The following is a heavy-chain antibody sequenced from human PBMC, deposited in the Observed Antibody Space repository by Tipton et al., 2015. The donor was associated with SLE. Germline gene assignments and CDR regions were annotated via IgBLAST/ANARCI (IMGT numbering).Heavy chain of an antibody. CDR1: TGSMSSYY. V-gene: IGHV4-59*01. J-gene: IGHJ1*01. Sequence: TLSLTCTVSTGSMSSYYWTWIRQPPGKGLEWIGYIHYSGRTSYNPSLKSRVTLSEDPSKNQISLKLRSVTTADTAVYYCARMRYYYDNSVPHREYFQYWGQGTLVTVSS. CDR2: IHYSGRT. CDR3: ARMRYYYDNSVPHREYFQY. D-gene: IGHD3-22*01.